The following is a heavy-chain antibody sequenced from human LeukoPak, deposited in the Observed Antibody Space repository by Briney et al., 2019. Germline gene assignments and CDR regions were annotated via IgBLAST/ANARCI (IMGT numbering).Heavy chain of an antibody. CDR3: ARHSGSGSLSRPFDP. V-gene: IGHV4-39*01. CDR2: VYYTGST. CDR1: GGSVTSGGFY. J-gene: IGHJ5*02. Sequence: LETLSLTCNVSGGSVTSGGFYWGWLRQPPGKGPEWIATVYYTGSTYYNPSLKSRVTISIDTSKNQFSLRLTSVTATDTAVYDCARHSGSGSLSRPFDPWGQGTLVTVSS. D-gene: IGHD3-10*01.